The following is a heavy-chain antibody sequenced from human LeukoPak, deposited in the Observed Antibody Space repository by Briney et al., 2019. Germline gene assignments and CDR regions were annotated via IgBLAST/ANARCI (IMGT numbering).Heavy chain of an antibody. V-gene: IGHV3-30*04. CDR1: GFTFRSYA. CDR3: AKDRCSRTSCRNLFDP. Sequence: PGRSLRLSCAASGFTFRSYAMNWVRQAPGKGLEWVAVISYDGSNKYYADSVKGRFTISRDNSKNTLYLQMNSLRAEDTAVYYCAKDRCSRTSCRNLFDPWGQGILVTVSS. D-gene: IGHD2-2*01. CDR2: ISYDGSNK. J-gene: IGHJ5*02.